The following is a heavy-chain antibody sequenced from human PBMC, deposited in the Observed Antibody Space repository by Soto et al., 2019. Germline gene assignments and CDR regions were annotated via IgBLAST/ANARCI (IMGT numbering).Heavy chain of an antibody. CDR3: ARYGQQLIFYYYYYGMDV. CDR2: MNPNSGNT. D-gene: IGHD6-13*01. V-gene: IGHV1-8*01. J-gene: IGHJ6*02. CDR1: GYTFTSYD. Sequence: QVQLVQSGAEVKKPGASVKVSCKASGYTFTSYDINWVRQATGQGLEWMGWMNPNSGNTGYAQKFQGRVTMTRNTSISTAYVELSSRRSEDTAVDYCARYGQQLIFYYYYYGMDVWGQGTTVTVS.